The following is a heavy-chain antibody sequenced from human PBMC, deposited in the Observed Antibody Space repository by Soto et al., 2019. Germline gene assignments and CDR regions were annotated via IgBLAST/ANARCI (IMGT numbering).Heavy chain of an antibody. CDR2: ISGNGGST. J-gene: IGHJ4*02. V-gene: IGHV3-23*01. D-gene: IGHD1-26*01. CDR3: AKVSRLGSYFDY. Sequence: VRLSCAASVFTFSIHAMSWFRQAPGKGLEWVSAISGNGGSTYYADSVKGRFTISIDKAKNTLYLQMNSLRAEDTAVYYCAKVSRLGSYFDYWGQGTLVTVSS. CDR1: VFTFSIHA.